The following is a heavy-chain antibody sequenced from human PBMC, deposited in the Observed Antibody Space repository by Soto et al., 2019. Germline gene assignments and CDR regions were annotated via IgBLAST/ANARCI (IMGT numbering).Heavy chain of an antibody. J-gene: IGHJ4*02. Sequence: EAQLLESGGGLVQPGGSLRLSCAASGFTFSKNGMSWVRQAPGQGLEWVSAISNNGGSTYYTESVKGRFTISRDNSKNTLSLQINSLRAEDTAVFYCANGGINSLEFWGQGTLVTVSS. V-gene: IGHV3-23*01. D-gene: IGHD3-16*01. CDR2: ISNNGGST. CDR3: ANGGINSLEF. CDR1: GFTFSKNG.